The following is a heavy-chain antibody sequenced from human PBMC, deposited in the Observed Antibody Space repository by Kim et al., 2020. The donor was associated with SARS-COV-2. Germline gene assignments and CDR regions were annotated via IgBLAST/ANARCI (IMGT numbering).Heavy chain of an antibody. CDR3: ARDLWRIDYGDYYYYGMDV. CDR1: GGTFSSYG. CDR2: IIPIFGTA. V-gene: IGHV1-69*13. Sequence: SVKVSCKASGGTFSSYGISWVRQAPGQGLEWMGGIIPIFGTANYAQKFQGRVTITADESTSTAYMELSSLRSEDTAVYYCARDLWRIDYGDYYYYGMDVWGQGTTVTVSS. D-gene: IGHD4-17*01. J-gene: IGHJ6*02.